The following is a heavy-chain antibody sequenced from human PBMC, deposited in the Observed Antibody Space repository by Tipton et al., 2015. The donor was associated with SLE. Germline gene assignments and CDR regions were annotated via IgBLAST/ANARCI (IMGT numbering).Heavy chain of an antibody. CDR3: ATLGNCNGGSCPYYFDN. Sequence: TLSLTCTVSDGSIRSTNYYWGWIRQPPGKGLEWIGSIFYTGSTYYNPSLKSRVSISVDTSKNQFSLKLNSVTAADTAVYYCATLGNCNGGSCPYYFDNWGQGTLVTVSS. V-gene: IGHV4-39*07. J-gene: IGHJ4*02. CDR1: DGSIRSTNYY. CDR2: IFYTGST. D-gene: IGHD2-15*01.